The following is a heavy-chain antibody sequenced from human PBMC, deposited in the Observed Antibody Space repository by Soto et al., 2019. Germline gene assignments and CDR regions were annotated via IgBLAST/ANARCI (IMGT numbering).Heavy chain of an antibody. J-gene: IGHJ4*02. CDR2: TYFRSKWYN. CDR1: GGGGSRIKVV. CDR3: SRSSTWAFDY. Sequence: RSDTCTISGGGGSRIKVVGHSIRRSPSRGLEWLGRTYFRSKWYNDYAVAVKSRITINPDTPKNHFSLQLNSVTPEDTAVHYCSRSSTWAFDYWDQGTLVTVSS. V-gene: IGHV6-1*01. D-gene: IGHD6-13*01.